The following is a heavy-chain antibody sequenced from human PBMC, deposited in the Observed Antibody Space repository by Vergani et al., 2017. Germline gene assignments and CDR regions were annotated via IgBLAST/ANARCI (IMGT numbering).Heavy chain of an antibody. V-gene: IGHV4-38-2*01. D-gene: IGHD3-9*01. J-gene: IGHJ6*02. CDR1: GYSISSGYY. CDR3: ARVMYRDEASTGYRLEGMDI. Sequence: QVQLQESGPGLVKPSETLSLTCAVSGYSISSGYYWGWIRQPPGKGLEWIGYIHSTGSTNYNPSLNSRVTMSVDTSKNQFSLKLRSVTAADTAVYFCARVMYRDEASTGYRLEGMDIWGQGTTVTISS. CDR2: IHSTGST.